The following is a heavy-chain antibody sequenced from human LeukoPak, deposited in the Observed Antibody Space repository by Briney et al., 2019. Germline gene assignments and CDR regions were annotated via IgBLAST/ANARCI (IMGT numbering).Heavy chain of an antibody. CDR3: ARDRRMGYGMDV. CDR2: INAGNGNT. V-gene: IGHV1-3*01. J-gene: IGHJ6*02. Sequence: ASVKVSCKASGYTFTSYAMHWVRQAPGQRLEWMGWINAGNGNTKYSQKFQGRVTITRDTSASTAYMELSSLRSEDTAVYYCARDRRMGYGMDVWGQGTTVTVSS. CDR1: GYTFTSYA.